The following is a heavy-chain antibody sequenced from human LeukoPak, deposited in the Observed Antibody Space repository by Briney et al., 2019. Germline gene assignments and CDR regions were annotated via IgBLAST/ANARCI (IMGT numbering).Heavy chain of an antibody. Sequence: SETLSLTCTVSGGSISSYYWSWIRQPPGKGLEWIGYIYYSGSTNYNTSLKSRVTNSVDTSKNQFSLKLSSVTAADTAVYYCARICSSTSCYDYWGQGTLVTVSS. D-gene: IGHD2-2*01. J-gene: IGHJ4*02. V-gene: IGHV4-59*01. CDR2: IYYSGST. CDR1: GGSISSYY. CDR3: ARICSSTSCYDY.